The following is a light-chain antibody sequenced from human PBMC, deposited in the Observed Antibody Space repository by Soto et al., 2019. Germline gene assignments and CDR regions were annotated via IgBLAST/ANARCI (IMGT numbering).Light chain of an antibody. CDR1: SDDVGGYNF. CDR2: GVS. CDR3: GSYSASSTLV. Sequence: QSVLTQPASVSGSPGQSLTISCTGSSDDVGGYNFVSWYQQHPGKAPKLLIYGVSLRPSEASYRFSASKSGNTASLTISGLQAEDEADYYCGSYSASSTLVFGGGTKVTVL. V-gene: IGLV2-14*01. J-gene: IGLJ3*02.